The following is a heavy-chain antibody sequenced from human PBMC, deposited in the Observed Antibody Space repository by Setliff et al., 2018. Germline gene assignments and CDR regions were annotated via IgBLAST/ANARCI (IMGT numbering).Heavy chain of an antibody. CDR1: GGSISSYY. D-gene: IGHD3-16*01. CDR3: AKIKAGGGSFDI. CDR2: MYISGIT. V-gene: IGHV4-4*08. J-gene: IGHJ3*02. Sequence: PSETLSLTCTVSGGSISSYYWSWMRQPPGKGLEWIGYMYISGITNSNPSLKSRVTMSLDTSRNQFSLKLSSVTAADPAVYYCAKIKAGGGSFDIWGQGTMVTVSS.